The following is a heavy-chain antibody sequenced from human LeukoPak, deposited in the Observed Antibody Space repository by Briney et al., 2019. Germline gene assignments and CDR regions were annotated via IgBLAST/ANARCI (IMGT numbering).Heavy chain of an antibody. Sequence: GTSVKVSCKASGFTFTSSAVQWVRQARGQRLEGIGWIVVGSGNTNDAQKFQERVTLTWDMSTSLVYMELSSLRSEDTAVYYCAAEAAYYYDSRDAFEVWGQGTMVTVSS. CDR1: GFTFTSSA. CDR3: AAEAAYYYDSRDAFEV. CDR2: IVVGSGNT. D-gene: IGHD3-22*01. V-gene: IGHV1-58*01. J-gene: IGHJ3*01.